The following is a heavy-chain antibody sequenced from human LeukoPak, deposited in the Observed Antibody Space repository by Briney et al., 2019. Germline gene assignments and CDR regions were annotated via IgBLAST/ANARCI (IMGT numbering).Heavy chain of an antibody. CDR2: ISSSSSYI. CDR1: GFTFSSYS. Sequence: GGSLRLSCAASGFTFSSYSMNWVRQAPGKGLEWVSSISSSSSYIYYVDSVKGRFTISRDNAKNSLYLQMNSLRAGDTAVYYCARADWDTAMIDYWGQGTLVTVSS. D-gene: IGHD5-18*01. CDR3: ARADWDTAMIDY. V-gene: IGHV3-21*01. J-gene: IGHJ4*02.